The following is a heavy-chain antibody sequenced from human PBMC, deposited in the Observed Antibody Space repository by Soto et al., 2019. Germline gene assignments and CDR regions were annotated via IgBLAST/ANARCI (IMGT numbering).Heavy chain of an antibody. D-gene: IGHD3-22*01. J-gene: IGHJ3*02. CDR3: ATSYYDSSGYYGPVAFDI. CDR2: ISAYNGNT. CDR1: GYTFTSYG. Sequence: QVQLVQSGAEVKKPGASVKVSCKASGYTFTSYGISCVRQAPGQGLEWMGWISAYNGNTNYAQKLQGRVTMTTDTSTSTAYMELRSLRSDDTAVYYCATSYYDSSGYYGPVAFDIWGQGTMVTVSS. V-gene: IGHV1-18*04.